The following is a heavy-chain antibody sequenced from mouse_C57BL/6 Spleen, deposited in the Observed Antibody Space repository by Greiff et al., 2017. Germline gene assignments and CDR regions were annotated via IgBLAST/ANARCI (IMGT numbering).Heavy chain of an antibody. D-gene: IGHD2-4*01. CDR1: GYTFTDYN. J-gene: IGHJ3*01. CDR3: ARAIDYDYEHWFAY. V-gene: IGHV1-18*01. Sequence: EVQLQQSGPELVKPGASVKIPCKASGYTFTDYNMDWVKQSHGKSLEWIGDINPNNGGTIYNQKFKGKATLTVDKSSSTAYMELRSLTSEDTAVYYCARAIDYDYEHWFAYWGQGTLVTVSA. CDR2: INPNNGGT.